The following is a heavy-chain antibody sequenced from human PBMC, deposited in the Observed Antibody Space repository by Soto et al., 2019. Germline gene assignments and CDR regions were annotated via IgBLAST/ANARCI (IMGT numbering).Heavy chain of an antibody. CDR2: ISGSGGGT. J-gene: IGHJ3*02. D-gene: IGHD5-12*01. Sequence: EVKLLGSGGGLVQPGGSLRLSCAASGFTFSSNAMSWVRQAPGKGLEWVSHISGSGGGTYYADSVKGRFIISGDNSKNTLNLQMNRLRVEDTAVYYCAREGVYSDYGDACDIWGQGTM. CDR1: GFTFSSNA. CDR3: AREGVYSDYGDACDI. V-gene: IGHV3-23*01.